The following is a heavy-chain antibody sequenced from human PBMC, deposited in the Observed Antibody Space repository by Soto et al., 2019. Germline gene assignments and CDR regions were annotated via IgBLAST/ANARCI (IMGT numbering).Heavy chain of an antibody. J-gene: IGHJ4*02. CDR1: GFTFSSYG. D-gene: IGHD6-19*01. CDR2: IWYDGSNK. CDR3: GSSGSYYFDY. Sequence: GGSLRLSCAASGFTFSSYGMHWVRQAPGKGLEWVAVIWYDGSNKYYADSVKGRFTISRDNSKNTLYLQMNSLRAEDTAVYYCGSSGSYYFDYWGQGTLVTVSS. V-gene: IGHV3-33*01.